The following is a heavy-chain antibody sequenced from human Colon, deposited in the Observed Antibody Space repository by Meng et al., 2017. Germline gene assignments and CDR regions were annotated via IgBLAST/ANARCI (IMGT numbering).Heavy chain of an antibody. Sequence: EVQLVEPGGGLVKPGGSLRLSCAASGFTFISYSMNWVRQAPGKGLEWVSSVSSNSYYIYYADSVEGRFTISRDNAKNSLYLQMNSLRAEDTAVYYCARAEYGDLDFDHWGQGTLVTVSS. D-gene: IGHD4-17*01. CDR2: VSSNSYYI. CDR3: ARAEYGDLDFDH. V-gene: IGHV3-21*06. J-gene: IGHJ4*02. CDR1: GFTFISYS.